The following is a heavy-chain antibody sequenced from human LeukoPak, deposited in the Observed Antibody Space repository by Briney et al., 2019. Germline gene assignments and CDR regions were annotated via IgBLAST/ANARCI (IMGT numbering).Heavy chain of an antibody. CDR1: GGSPSSGGYS. J-gene: IGHJ3*02. CDR3: ARGRKRYCSSTSCRLPDAFDI. Sequence: SETLSLTCAVSGGSPSSGGYSWSWIRQPPGKGLEWLGYIYHSGSTYYNPSLKSRVTISVDRSKNQFSLKLSSVTAADTAVYYCARGRKRYCSSTSCRLPDAFDIWGQGTMVTVSS. CDR2: IYHSGST. V-gene: IGHV4-30-2*01. D-gene: IGHD2-2*01.